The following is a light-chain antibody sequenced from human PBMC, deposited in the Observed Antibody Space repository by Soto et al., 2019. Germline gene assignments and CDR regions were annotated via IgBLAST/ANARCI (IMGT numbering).Light chain of an antibody. Sequence: EIGLTQSPGTLSLSPGERATLSCRASQSVSSNYLAWYQQKPGQAPRLLMYGASSRATGIPDRFSGSGSGTDFSLNITRLEPEDFAVYYCQQYGSSPLITFGQGTRLEIK. CDR2: GAS. J-gene: IGKJ5*01. CDR1: QSVSSNY. CDR3: QQYGSSPLIT. V-gene: IGKV3-20*01.